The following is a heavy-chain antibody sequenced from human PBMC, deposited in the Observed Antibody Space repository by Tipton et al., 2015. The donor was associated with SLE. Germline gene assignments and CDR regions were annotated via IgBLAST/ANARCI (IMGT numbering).Heavy chain of an antibody. J-gene: IGHJ4*02. Sequence: LRLSCTVSGGSISSYYWSWIRQPPGKGLEWIGYIYYSGSTNYNPSLKSRVTISVDTSKNQFSLKLSSVTAADTAVYYCARVRGGWPDYWGQGTLVTVSS. CDR3: ARVRGGWPDY. D-gene: IGHD6-19*01. CDR2: IYYSGST. CDR1: GGSISSYY. V-gene: IGHV4-59*01.